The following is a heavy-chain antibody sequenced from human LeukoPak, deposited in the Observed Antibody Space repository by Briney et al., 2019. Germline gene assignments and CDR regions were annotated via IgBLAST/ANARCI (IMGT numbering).Heavy chain of an antibody. CDR1: GYSFTSYW. Sequence: GESLKISCKGSGYSFTSYWIGWVRQLPGKGLEWMGIIYPGDSDTRYSPSFQGQVTISADKSISTAYLQWSSLKASDTAMYYCARQGLGGGDGSGAFDIWGQGTMVTVSS. V-gene: IGHV5-51*01. J-gene: IGHJ3*02. CDR3: ARQGLGGGDGSGAFDI. CDR2: IYPGDSDT. D-gene: IGHD2-21*02.